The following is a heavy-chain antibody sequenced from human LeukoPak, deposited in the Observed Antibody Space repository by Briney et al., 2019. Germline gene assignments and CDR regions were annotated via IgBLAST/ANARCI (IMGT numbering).Heavy chain of an antibody. CDR3: ARGTMIVVVDQYYFDY. J-gene: IGHJ4*02. D-gene: IGHD3-22*01. Sequence: ASLKVSCKASGYTFTGYYMHWVRQAPGQGFEWMGWIKPNSGGTNYAQTFQGRVTMTRDTSISTAYMELSRLRSDDTAVYYCARGTMIVVVDQYYFDYWGQGTLVTVS. CDR2: IKPNSGGT. V-gene: IGHV1-2*02. CDR1: GYTFTGYY.